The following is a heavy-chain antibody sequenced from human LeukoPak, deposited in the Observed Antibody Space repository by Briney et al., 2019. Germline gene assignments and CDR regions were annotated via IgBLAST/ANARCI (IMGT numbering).Heavy chain of an antibody. CDR3: ARKAAAGIPPLYNWFDP. D-gene: IGHD6-13*01. CDR2: IYYTGST. CDR1: GGPITNYY. J-gene: IGHJ5*02. Sequence: SETLSLTCTVSGGPITNYYWSWIRQPPGKGLEWIGYIYYTGSTNYNPSLRSRVTISVDTSKNQLSLKLTSVTPADTAVYYCARKAAAGIPPLYNWFDPWGQGTLVAVSA. V-gene: IGHV4-59*01.